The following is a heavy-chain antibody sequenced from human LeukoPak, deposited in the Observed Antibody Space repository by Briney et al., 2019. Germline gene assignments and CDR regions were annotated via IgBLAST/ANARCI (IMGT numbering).Heavy chain of an antibody. CDR1: GFTFNSYA. Sequence: PGGSLRLSCAASGFTFNSYAMSWVRQAPGEGLEWVSAIRGSGGGTYYADSVKGRFTISRDNSKNTLYLQMNSLRDEDTALYYCAKARIGVVGYFDYWGQGTLVTVSS. CDR3: AKARIGVVGYFDY. V-gene: IGHV3-23*01. CDR2: IRGSGGGT. J-gene: IGHJ4*02. D-gene: IGHD6-19*01.